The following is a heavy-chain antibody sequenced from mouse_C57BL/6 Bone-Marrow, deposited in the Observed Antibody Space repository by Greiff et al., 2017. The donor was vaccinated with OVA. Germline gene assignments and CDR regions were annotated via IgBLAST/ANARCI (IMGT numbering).Heavy chain of an antibody. J-gene: IGHJ2*01. CDR1: GYTFTSYD. CDR3: ARSSHGY. CDR2: IYARDGST. Sequence: QVHVKQSGPELVKPGASVKLSCKASGYTFTSYDINWVKQRPGQGLEWIGWIYARDGSTKYNEKFKGKATLTVDTSSITAYMELHSLTSEDSAVYFCARSSHGYWGQGTTLTVSS. V-gene: IGHV1-85*01.